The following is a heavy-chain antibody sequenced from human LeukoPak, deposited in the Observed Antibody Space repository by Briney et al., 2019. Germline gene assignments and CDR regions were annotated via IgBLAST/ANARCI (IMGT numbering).Heavy chain of an antibody. CDR2: INHSGST. D-gene: IGHD6-13*01. V-gene: IGHV4-34*01. Sequence: SETLSLTCAVYGGSFSGYYWSWIRQPPGKGLEWIGEINHSGSTNYNPSLKSRVTISVDASKNQFSLKLSSVTAADTAVYYCARGQYSSSCPFDYWGQGTLVTVSS. CDR1: GGSFSGYY. J-gene: IGHJ4*02. CDR3: ARGQYSSSCPFDY.